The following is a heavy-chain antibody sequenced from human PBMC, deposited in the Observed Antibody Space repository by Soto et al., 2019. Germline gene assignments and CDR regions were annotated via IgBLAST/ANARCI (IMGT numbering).Heavy chain of an antibody. CDR2: IYYSGST. CDR3: ARHMRGSGGSRSFYYYMDV. J-gene: IGHJ6*03. Sequence: SETLSLTCTVSGGSIGSYYWSWIRQPPGKGLEWIGYIYYSGSTNYNPSLKSRVTISVDTSKNQFSLKLSSVTAADTAVYYCARHMRGSGGSRSFYYYMDVWGKGTTVTVSS. D-gene: IGHD2-15*01. CDR1: GGSIGSYY. V-gene: IGHV4-59*08.